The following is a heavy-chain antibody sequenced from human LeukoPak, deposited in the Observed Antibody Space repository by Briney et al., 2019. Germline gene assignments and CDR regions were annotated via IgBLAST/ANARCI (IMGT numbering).Heavy chain of an antibody. CDR1: GFTVSSNY. CDR3: ARDYYGSGSLVLYYGMDV. Sequence: PGGSLRLSCAASGFTVSSNYMSWVRQAPGKGLEWVSVIYSGGSTYYADSVKGRFTISRDNSKNTLYLQMNSPRAEDTAVYYCARDYYGSGSLVLYYGMDVWGQGTTVTVSS. CDR2: IYSGGST. V-gene: IGHV3-66*01. D-gene: IGHD3-10*01. J-gene: IGHJ6*02.